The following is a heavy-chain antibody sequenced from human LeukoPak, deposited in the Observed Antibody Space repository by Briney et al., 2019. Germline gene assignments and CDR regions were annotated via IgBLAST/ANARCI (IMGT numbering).Heavy chain of an antibody. CDR1: GFTFSSYA. D-gene: IGHD1-7*01. V-gene: IGHV3-23*01. Sequence: PGGSLRLSCAASGFTFSSYAMSWVRQAPGKGLEWVSAISGSGGSTYYADSVKGRFTISRDNSKNTLYLQMNSLRAEDTAVYYCARALRVGNYGTDRYYYYYYMDVWGKGTTVTVSS. CDR3: ARALRVGNYGTDRYYYYYYMDV. CDR2: ISGSGGST. J-gene: IGHJ6*03.